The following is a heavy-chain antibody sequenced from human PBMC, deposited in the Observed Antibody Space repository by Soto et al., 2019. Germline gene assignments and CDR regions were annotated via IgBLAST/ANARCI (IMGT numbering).Heavy chain of an antibody. V-gene: IGHV4-34*01. D-gene: IGHD2-2*01. CDR1: GGSFSGYY. Sequence: SETLSLTCAVYGGSFSGYYWSWIRQPPGKGMEWIGEINHSGSTNYNPSLKSRVTISVDTSKNQFSLKLSSVTAADTAVYYCASHPAAMEVYYGMDVWGQGTTVTVSS. CDR2: INHSGST. J-gene: IGHJ6*02. CDR3: ASHPAAMEVYYGMDV.